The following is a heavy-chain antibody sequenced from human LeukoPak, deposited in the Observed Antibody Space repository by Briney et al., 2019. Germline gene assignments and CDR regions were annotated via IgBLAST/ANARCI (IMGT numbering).Heavy chain of an antibody. Sequence: GGSLRLSCAASGFTFSSYAMHWVRQAPGKGLEWVAVISYDGSNKYYADSVKGRFTISRDNSKNTPYLQMNSLRAEDTAVYYCARDQREDYGDYSINYYYGMDVWGQGTTVTVSS. V-gene: IGHV3-30-3*01. J-gene: IGHJ6*02. D-gene: IGHD4-17*01. CDR1: GFTFSSYA. CDR2: ISYDGSNK. CDR3: ARDQREDYGDYSINYYYGMDV.